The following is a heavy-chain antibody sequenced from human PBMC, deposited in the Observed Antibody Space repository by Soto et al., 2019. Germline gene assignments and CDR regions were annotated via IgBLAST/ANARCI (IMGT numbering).Heavy chain of an antibody. Sequence: PSETLSLTCTVSGASMIEYFWSWVRQSPGKGLEWIGYFYYLGSTDYNPPLKSRVTISVDTSKRQFSLRLTSVTAADTAVYYCARDGYDGSGSPYPAFWGPGTHVTVS. CDR1: GASMIEYF. V-gene: IGHV4-59*01. J-gene: IGHJ4*02. D-gene: IGHD3-10*01. CDR2: FYYLGST. CDR3: ARDGYDGSGSPYPAF.